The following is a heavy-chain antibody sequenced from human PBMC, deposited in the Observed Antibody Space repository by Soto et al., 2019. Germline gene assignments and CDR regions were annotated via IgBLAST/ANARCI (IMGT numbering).Heavy chain of an antibody. CDR1: GYTFTGYY. V-gene: IGHV1-2*04. Sequence: ASVKVSCKASGYTFTGYYMHWVRQAPGQGLEWMGWINPNSGGTNYAQKFQGWVTMTRDTSISTAYMELSRLRSDDTAVYYCARDPTIFGVVFSKSDAFEIRGQGTMVTVSS. D-gene: IGHD3-3*01. CDR3: ARDPTIFGVVFSKSDAFEI. CDR2: INPNSGGT. J-gene: IGHJ3*02.